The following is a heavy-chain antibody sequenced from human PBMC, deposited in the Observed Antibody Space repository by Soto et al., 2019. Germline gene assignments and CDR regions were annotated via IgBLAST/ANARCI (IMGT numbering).Heavy chain of an antibody. CDR2: INPDGSEK. J-gene: IGHJ4*02. Sequence: GGSLRLSCAASGFTFTNFWMDWVRQAPGKGLEWVANINPDGSEKHYVGSVKGRFTISRDNAKNSLYLQMSSLTAEDSALYYCSRSLDSWGQGTPVTVSS. CDR3: SRSLDS. V-gene: IGHV3-7*01. CDR1: GFTFTNFW.